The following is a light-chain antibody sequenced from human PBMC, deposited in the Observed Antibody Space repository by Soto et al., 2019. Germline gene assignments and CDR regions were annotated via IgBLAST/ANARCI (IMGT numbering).Light chain of an antibody. CDR3: SSHTSSSTLV. J-gene: IGLJ2*01. CDR2: EVS. V-gene: IGLV2-14*01. CDR1: TSDVGDYNS. Sequence: QSALTQPASVSGSPGQSITISCTGTTSDVGDYNSVSWYQQHPDKAPNLMIYEVSNRPSGVSNRFSGSKSGNTASLTISGLQAEDEADYDCSSHTSSSTLVFGGGTKLTVL.